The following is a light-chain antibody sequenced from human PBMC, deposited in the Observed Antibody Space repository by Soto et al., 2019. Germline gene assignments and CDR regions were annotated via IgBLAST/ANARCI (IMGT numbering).Light chain of an antibody. Sequence: QPVLTQPPSVSGAPGQTVIISCSGSSSNLGAPYDVNWFRQLPGTVPRLLIYGNNNRPSGAPDRFSGSKSGTSASLAITGLQAEDEADYYCQSYDSSLSGYVFGTGTKLTVL. CDR2: GNN. CDR1: SSNLGAPYD. V-gene: IGLV1-40*01. CDR3: QSYDSSLSGYV. J-gene: IGLJ1*01.